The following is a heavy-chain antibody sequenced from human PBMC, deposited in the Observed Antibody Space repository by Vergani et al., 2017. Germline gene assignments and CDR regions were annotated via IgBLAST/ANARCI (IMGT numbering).Heavy chain of an antibody. Sequence: QVTLRESGPALVKSTQTLTLTCTFSGFSLSTSGMCVSWIRQPPGKALEWLALIDWDDDKYYSTSLKPRLTISKDTSKNQVVLTITNMDPVDTATYYCARWALGNGFDIWGQGTMVTVSS. CDR2: IDWDDDK. V-gene: IGHV2-70*01. CDR1: GFSLSTSGMC. D-gene: IGHD7-27*01. J-gene: IGHJ3*02. CDR3: ARWALGNGFDI.